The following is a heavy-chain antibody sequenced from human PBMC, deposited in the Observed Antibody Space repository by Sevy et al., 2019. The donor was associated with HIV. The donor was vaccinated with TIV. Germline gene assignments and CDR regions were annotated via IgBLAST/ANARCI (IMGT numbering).Heavy chain of an antibody. Sequence: GGSLRLSCAASGFTFDDYGMSWVRQAPGKGLEWVSGINWNGGSTGYADSVKGRFTISRDNAKNSLYLQMNSLRAEDTALYYCARDLTMVRGVSWFDPWGQGTLVTVS. V-gene: IGHV3-20*04. CDR1: GFTFDDYG. CDR3: ARDLTMVRGVSWFDP. J-gene: IGHJ5*02. CDR2: INWNGGST. D-gene: IGHD3-10*01.